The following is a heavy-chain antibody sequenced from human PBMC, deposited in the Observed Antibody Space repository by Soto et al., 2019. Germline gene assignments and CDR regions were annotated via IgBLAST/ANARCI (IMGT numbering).Heavy chain of an antibody. CDR1: GGSISSGGYY. V-gene: IGHV4-31*03. Sequence: TLSLTCTVSGGSISSGGYYWSWIRQHPGKGLEWIGYIYYSGSTYYNPFLKSRVTISVDTSKNQFSLKLSSVTAADTAVYYCATGDYDSSGYYFPTHWGQGTLVTVSS. CDR3: ATGDYDSSGYYFPTH. CDR2: IYYSGST. D-gene: IGHD3-22*01. J-gene: IGHJ1*01.